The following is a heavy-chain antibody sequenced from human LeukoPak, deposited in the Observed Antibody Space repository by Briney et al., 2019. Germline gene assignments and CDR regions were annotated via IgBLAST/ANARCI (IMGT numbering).Heavy chain of an antibody. V-gene: IGHV3-21*04. Sequence: GGSLRLSCAASGFTFDDYTMNWVRQAPGKGLEWVSSISKSGSHIYYVDSVEGRFTISRDNAKNSLYLQMNSLRAEDTAVYYCASSGYSSGWYVGDAFDIWGQGTMVTVSS. CDR2: ISKSGSHI. J-gene: IGHJ3*02. D-gene: IGHD6-19*01. CDR3: ASSGYSSGWYVGDAFDI. CDR1: GFTFDDYT.